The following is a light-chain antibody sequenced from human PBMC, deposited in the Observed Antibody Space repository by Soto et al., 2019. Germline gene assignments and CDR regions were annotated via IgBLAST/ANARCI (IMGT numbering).Light chain of an antibody. V-gene: IGKV3-15*01. CDR3: QQYDNWPLT. Sequence: RVMTQSPVTLSVSPGESATLSCRASQSVSSHVAWYQQKAGRAPRLLIYDTSSRVTGVPARFSGSGSETEFTLTISGLQSEDSALYYCQQYDNWPLTFGGGTTLQIK. CDR1: QSVSSH. CDR2: DTS. J-gene: IGKJ4*01.